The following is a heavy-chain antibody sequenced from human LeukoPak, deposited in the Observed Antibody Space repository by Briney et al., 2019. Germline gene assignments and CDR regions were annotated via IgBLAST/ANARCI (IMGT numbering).Heavy chain of an antibody. CDR2: ISGSRGDT. Sequence: GGSLRLSCVASGFAFSSHAMSWVRQAPGKGLEWVSTISGSRGDTYYADSVRGRFTISRDNSKNTLYLQMNRLRVEDTAVYYCAKSVVNAPGNPYYFDCWGQGTLVTVSS. V-gene: IGHV3-23*01. CDR3: AKSVVNAPGNPYYFDC. D-gene: IGHD2-21*01. CDR1: GFAFSSHA. J-gene: IGHJ4*02.